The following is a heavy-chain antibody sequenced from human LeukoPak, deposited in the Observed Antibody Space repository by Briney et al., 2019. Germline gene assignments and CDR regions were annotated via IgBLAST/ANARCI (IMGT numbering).Heavy chain of an antibody. CDR1: GGSIRSSYYY. D-gene: IGHD2-21*02. J-gene: IGHJ4*02. Sequence: SETLSLTCTVSGGSIRSSYYYWGWIRQPPGKGLEWIGYIYHSGSTYYNPSLKSRVTISVDRSKNQFSLKLSSVTAADTAVYYCARGETATLFDYWGQGTLVTVSS. CDR3: ARGETATLFDY. CDR2: IYHSGST. V-gene: IGHV4-30-2*01.